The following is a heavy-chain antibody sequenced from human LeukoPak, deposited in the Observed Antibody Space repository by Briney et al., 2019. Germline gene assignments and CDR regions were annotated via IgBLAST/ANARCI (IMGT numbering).Heavy chain of an antibody. V-gene: IGHV3-23*01. CDR3: AKDHGWVPHD. CDR2: ISNSGGGT. J-gene: IGHJ4*02. Sequence: PGGSLRLSCAASGFTFSSYAMSWVRQAPGKGLEWVSAISNSGGGTYYADSVKGRFTVSRDDSKNTLYLQMNSLRAEDTAVYYCAKDHGWVPHDWGQGTLVTVPS. CDR1: GFTFSSYA. D-gene: IGHD2-2*01.